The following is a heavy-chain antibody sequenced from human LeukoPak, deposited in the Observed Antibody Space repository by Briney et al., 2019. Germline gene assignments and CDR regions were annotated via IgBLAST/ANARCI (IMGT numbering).Heavy chain of an antibody. CDR2: INHSGST. D-gene: IGHD3-22*01. CDR3: ARSSGSSGYGDYFDY. Sequence: SETLSLTCTVSGASVSGYYWSWIRQPPGKGLEWIGEINHSGSTNYNPSLKSRVTISVDTSKNQFSLKLSSVTAADTAVYYCARSSGSSGYGDYFDYWGQGTLVTVSS. CDR1: GASVSGYY. V-gene: IGHV4-34*01. J-gene: IGHJ4*02.